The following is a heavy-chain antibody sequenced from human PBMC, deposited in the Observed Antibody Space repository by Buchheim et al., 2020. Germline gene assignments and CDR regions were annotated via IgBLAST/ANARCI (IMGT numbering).Heavy chain of an antibody. J-gene: IGHJ6*02. Sequence: QLQLQESGPGLVKPSETLSLTCTVSGGSISSNRYYWGWIRQPPGKGLEWIGNIYYSGITYYNPSLKSRVPISIDTSKNHFSLKLRSVTAADMAVYYCSRAVTAKYYGMDVWSQGT. CDR3: SRAVTAKYYGMDV. V-gene: IGHV4-39*07. CDR2: IYYSGIT. D-gene: IGHD4-11*01. CDR1: GGSISSNRYY.